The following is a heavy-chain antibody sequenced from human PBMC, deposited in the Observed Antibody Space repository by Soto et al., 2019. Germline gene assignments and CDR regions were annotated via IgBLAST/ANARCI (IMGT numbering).Heavy chain of an antibody. D-gene: IGHD4-17*01. CDR2: ISYDGSNK. J-gene: IGHJ6*02. Sequence: HPGGSLRLSCAASGFTFSSYGMHWVRQAPGKGLEWVAVISYDGSNKYYADSVKGRFTISRDNSKNTLYLQMNSLRAEDTAVYYCAKDYHDYGDYVNYYYGMDVWGQGTTVTVSS. CDR1: GFTFSSYG. CDR3: AKDYHDYGDYVNYYYGMDV. V-gene: IGHV3-30*18.